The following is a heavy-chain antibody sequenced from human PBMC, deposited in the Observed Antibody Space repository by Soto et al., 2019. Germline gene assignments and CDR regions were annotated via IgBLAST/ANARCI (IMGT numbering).Heavy chain of an antibody. CDR2: ISSGSGSI. CDR1: GFTFTAYS. J-gene: IGHJ4*02. Sequence: EVQLVESGGGLVQPGGSLRLSCAASGFTFTAYSMNWVRQAPGKGLEWVSYISSGSGSIYYADSVKGRFTISRDDAKNSLYLQMNSLRDEDTAVYYCERDFWDYWGQGTVVTVSS. D-gene: IGHD3-3*01. V-gene: IGHV3-48*02. CDR3: ERDFWDY.